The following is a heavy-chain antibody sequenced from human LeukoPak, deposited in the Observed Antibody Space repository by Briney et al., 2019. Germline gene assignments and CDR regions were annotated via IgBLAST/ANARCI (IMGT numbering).Heavy chain of an antibody. CDR3: ASAVLGCSGGSCYSVFGY. CDR2: IYYSGST. J-gene: IGHJ4*02. V-gene: IGHV4-59*08. CDR1: GGSISSYY. D-gene: IGHD2-15*01. Sequence: SETLSLTCTVSGGSISSYYWSWIRQPPGKGLEWIGYIYYSGSTNYNPSLKSRVTISVDTSKNQFSLKLSSVTAADTAVYYCASAVLGCSGGSCYSVFGYWGQGTLVTVSS.